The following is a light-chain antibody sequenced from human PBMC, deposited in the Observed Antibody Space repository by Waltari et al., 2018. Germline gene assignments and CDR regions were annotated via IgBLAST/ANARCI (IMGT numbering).Light chain of an antibody. CDR3: QQYNRWPPIT. Sequence: EIVMTQSPATLSVSPGERATLSCRASQSVYSNLAWYQQKPGQAPRLLIYDAFTRATGIPARFTGSGYGTEFTLTISSLQSEDSAVYSCQQYNRWPPITFGQGTRLEIK. CDR1: QSVYSN. CDR2: DAF. V-gene: IGKV3D-15*01. J-gene: IGKJ5*01.